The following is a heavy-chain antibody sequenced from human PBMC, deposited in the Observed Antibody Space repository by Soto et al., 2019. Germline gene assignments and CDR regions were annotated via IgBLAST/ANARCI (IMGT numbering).Heavy chain of an antibody. CDR2: IYKSATT. Sequence: SETLSLTCSVSGDSISNLDYFWAWIRQPPGQALEYIGYIYKSATTYYNPSFESRVAISVDTSKSQFSLNVTSVTAADTAVYFCARGRYCLTGRCFPNWFDSWGQGARVTVS. CDR3: ARGRYCLTGRCFPNWFDS. CDR1: GDSISNLDYF. V-gene: IGHV4-30-4*01. J-gene: IGHJ5*01. D-gene: IGHD7-27*01.